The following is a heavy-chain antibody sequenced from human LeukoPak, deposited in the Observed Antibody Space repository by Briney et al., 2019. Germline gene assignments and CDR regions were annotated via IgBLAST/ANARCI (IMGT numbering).Heavy chain of an antibody. CDR3: TRVEETATTAAIIRKYSYYYYYMDV. CDR1: GFTFSTYR. J-gene: IGHJ6*03. Sequence: PGGSLRLSCAASGFTFSTYRMSWVRQAPGKGLEWGANIKQDGSEKNYVDSVKGRFTISRDNAKNSLYLQMSTLRAEDTAVYYCTRVEETATTAAIIRKYSYYYYYMDVWGKGNTVTVSS. CDR2: IKQDGSEK. V-gene: IGHV3-7*01. D-gene: IGHD4-11*01.